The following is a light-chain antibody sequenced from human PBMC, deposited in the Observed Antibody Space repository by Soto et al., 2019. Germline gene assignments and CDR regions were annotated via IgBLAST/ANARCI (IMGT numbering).Light chain of an antibody. CDR1: QSVSVN. Sequence: EIVMTQSPGTLSVSPGERATLSCRASQSVSVNLAWYQQKPGQAPRLLIYGVSTRATGIPARFSGSESGTEFTLTISSLQSEDFAVYYCQQYFTSPWTFGQGTKVEI. J-gene: IGKJ1*01. CDR3: QQYFTSPWT. V-gene: IGKV3-15*01. CDR2: GVS.